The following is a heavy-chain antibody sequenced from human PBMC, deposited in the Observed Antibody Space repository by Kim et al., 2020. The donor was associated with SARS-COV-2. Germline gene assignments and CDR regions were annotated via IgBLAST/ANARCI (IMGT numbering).Heavy chain of an antibody. V-gene: IGHV4-34*01. Sequence: SETLSLTCAVYGGSFSGYYWSWIRQPPGKGLEWIGEINHSGSTNYNPSLKSRVTISVDTSKNQFSLKLSSVTAADTAVYYCARGRGYCSSTSCYARADYYYYYGMDVWGQGTTVTVSS. CDR2: INHSGST. CDR3: ARGRGYCSSTSCYARADYYYYYGMDV. CDR1: GGSFSGYY. D-gene: IGHD2-2*01. J-gene: IGHJ6*02.